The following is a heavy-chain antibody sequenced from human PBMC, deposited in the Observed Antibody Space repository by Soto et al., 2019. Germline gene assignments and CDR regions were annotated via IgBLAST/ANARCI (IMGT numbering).Heavy chain of an antibody. V-gene: IGHV4-31*03. CDR3: ARARKGFAPGY. CDR2: IYYSGST. D-gene: IGHD3-10*01. Sequence: PSETLSLTCTVSGGSINSGAYYWSWIRQHPGKGLEWIGYIYYSGSTYYNPSLKSRVTISVDTSKNQFSLKLSSVTAADTAVYYCARARKGFAPGYWGQGTLVTVSS. J-gene: IGHJ4*02. CDR1: GGSINSGAYY.